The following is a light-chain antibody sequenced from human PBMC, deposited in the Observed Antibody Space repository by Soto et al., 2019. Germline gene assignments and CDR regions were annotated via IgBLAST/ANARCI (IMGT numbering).Light chain of an antibody. CDR2: DVS. Sequence: QSALTQPASVSGSPGQSITISCTGTSSDVGGYNYVSWYQQHPGKAPKLMIYDVSNRPSGVSNRFSGSKSGNTASLTISVLQAEDEADYYSSSYTSSSTYVVFGGGTKLTVL. CDR1: SSDVGGYNY. V-gene: IGLV2-14*01. J-gene: IGLJ2*01. CDR3: SSYTSSSTYVV.